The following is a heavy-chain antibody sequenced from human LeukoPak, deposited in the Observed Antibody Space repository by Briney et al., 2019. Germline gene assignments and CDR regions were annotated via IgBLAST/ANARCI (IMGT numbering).Heavy chain of an antibody. CDR1: GYTFTSYD. Sequence: EASVKVSCKASGYTFTSYDINWVRQATGQGLEWMGWMNPNSGNTGYAQKFQGRVTITRNTSISTAYMELSSLRSEDTAVYYCARGRGYCSSTSCTRWFDPRGQGTLVTVSS. V-gene: IGHV1-8*01. J-gene: IGHJ5*02. D-gene: IGHD2-2*01. CDR3: ARGRGYCSSTSCTRWFDP. CDR2: MNPNSGNT.